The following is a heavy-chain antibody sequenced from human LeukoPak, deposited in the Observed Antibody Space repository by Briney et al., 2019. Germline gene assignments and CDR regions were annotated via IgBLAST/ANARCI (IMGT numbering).Heavy chain of an antibody. CDR1: GYIFTDYF. CDR2: INPNSGGT. V-gene: IGHV1-2*02. D-gene: IGHD3-9*01. J-gene: IGHJ4*02. Sequence: ASVEVSCKTSGYIFTDYFMHWVRQVPGQGLEWMGWINPNSGGTNYAQKFQGRVTMTRDTSISTAYMELSRLRSDDTAVYYCAREYYDILQGDDYWGQGTLVTVSS. CDR3: AREYYDILQGDDY.